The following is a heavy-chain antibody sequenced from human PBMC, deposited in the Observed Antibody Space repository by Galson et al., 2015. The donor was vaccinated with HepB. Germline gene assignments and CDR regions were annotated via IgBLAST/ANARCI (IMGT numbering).Heavy chain of an antibody. CDR2: ISWNSGGV. V-gene: IGHV3-9*01. D-gene: IGHD3-10*01. J-gene: IGHJ1*01. CDR3: ARDIGPLTMTRGYLVS. Sequence: SLRLSCAGSGFNFGDHAMHWVRQVPGKGLEWVSAISWNSGGVGYADSVRGRFTISRDNARNSVSLQMNSLRVEDTALYYCARDIGPLTMTRGYLVSWGQGTLVTITS. CDR1: GFNFGDHA.